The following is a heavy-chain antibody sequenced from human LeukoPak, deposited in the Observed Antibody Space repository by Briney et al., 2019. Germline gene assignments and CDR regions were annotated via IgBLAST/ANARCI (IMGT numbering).Heavy chain of an antibody. CDR1: GFTLGSSA. V-gene: IGHV1-58*01. D-gene: IGHD3-9*01. CDR3: AADGDILTGYYKFDY. J-gene: IGHJ4*02. Sequence: GASVKASCKASGFTLGSSAVQWVRQTRGQRLEWIGWIVVGSGKTNYAQKFQERVTITRDMSTSTAYMELSSLRSEDTAVYYCAADGDILTGYYKFDYWGQGTLVTVSS. CDR2: IVVGSGKT.